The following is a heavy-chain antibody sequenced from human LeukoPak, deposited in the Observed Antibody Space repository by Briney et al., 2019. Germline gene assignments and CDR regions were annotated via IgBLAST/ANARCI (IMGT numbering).Heavy chain of an antibody. CDR3: ARGGSSSWYGS. Sequence: PGGSLRLSCAASGFTFSSYWMHWVRQAPGKGLVWVSRINSDGSTTSHADSVKGRFTISRDNAKSTLFLQMNSLRAEDTAVYYCARGGSSSWYGSWGQGTLVTVSS. CDR1: GFTFSSYW. V-gene: IGHV3-74*01. J-gene: IGHJ5*01. CDR2: INSDGSTT. D-gene: IGHD6-13*01.